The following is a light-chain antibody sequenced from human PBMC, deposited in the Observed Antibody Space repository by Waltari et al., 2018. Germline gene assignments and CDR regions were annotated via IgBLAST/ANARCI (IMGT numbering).Light chain of an antibody. CDR3: NSDTTSGTVV. V-gene: IGLV2-14*03. CDR1: SSDVGTYKF. CDR2: DAT. J-gene: IGLJ2*01. Sequence: QSALTQPASVSGSPGQSITISCTGTSSDVGTYKFVSWYHQHPGKVPKLIIYDATDRASGVSSRCSGSKSGNTASLTISGLQAEDEGDYYCNSDTTSGTVVFGGGTKLTVL.